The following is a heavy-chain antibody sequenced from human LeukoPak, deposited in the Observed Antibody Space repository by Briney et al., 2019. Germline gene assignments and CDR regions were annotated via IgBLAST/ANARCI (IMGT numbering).Heavy chain of an antibody. CDR3: ARVYYDSSGYSYFQH. Sequence: SETLSLTCTVSGGSISSGGYYWSWIRQHPGKGLEWIGYIYYSGSTYYNPSLKSRVTMSVDTSKNQFSLKLSSVTAADTAVYYCARVYYDSSGYSYFQHWGQGTLVTVSS. J-gene: IGHJ1*01. CDR2: IYYSGST. D-gene: IGHD3-22*01. V-gene: IGHV4-31*03. CDR1: GGSISSGGYY.